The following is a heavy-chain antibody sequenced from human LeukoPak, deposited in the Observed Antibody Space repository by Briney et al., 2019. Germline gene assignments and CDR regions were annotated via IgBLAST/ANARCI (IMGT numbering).Heavy chain of an antibody. D-gene: IGHD2-21*01. V-gene: IGHV4-30-4*01. CDR2: ISYSGGT. Sequence: SETLSLTCTVSGVSISTGGYYWRWIRQPPGKGLEWIGYISYSGGTYYNPSLKSRVSISVDTSKSQFSLKMSSVTAADTAVYYCAIPGGGEGRHYFDYWGQGILVTVSS. J-gene: IGHJ4*02. CDR3: AIPGGGEGRHYFDY. CDR1: GVSISTGGYY.